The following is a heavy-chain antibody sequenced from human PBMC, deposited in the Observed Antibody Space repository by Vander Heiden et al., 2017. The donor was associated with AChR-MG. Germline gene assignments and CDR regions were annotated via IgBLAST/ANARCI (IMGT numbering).Heavy chain of an antibody. Sequence: QVQLQESGPGLVNPSQTLSLTCTFPGGSITSGDYYWTWIRQPPGKGLEWIGSIYYSGSTYYNPTLKGRVTISVDTSKKQFSLKLRSVTAADTAVYFCARGGGGYGYGNFDYWGQGTLVTVSS. J-gene: IGHJ4*02. D-gene: IGHD5-18*01. V-gene: IGHV4-30-4*01. CDR2: IYYSGST. CDR1: GGSITSGDYY. CDR3: ARGGGGYGYGNFDY.